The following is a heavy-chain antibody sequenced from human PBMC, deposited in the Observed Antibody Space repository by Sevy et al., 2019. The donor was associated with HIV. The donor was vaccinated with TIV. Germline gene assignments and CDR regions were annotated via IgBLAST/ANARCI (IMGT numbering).Heavy chain of an antibody. Sequence: GESLKISCKGSGYSFTSYWIGWVRQMPGKGLEWMGIIYPGDSDTRYSPSFQGQVTISADKSISTAYLQWRSLKASDTAMYYCAREKSYYYDSSGYYPSPANYWGQGTLVTVSS. V-gene: IGHV5-51*01. D-gene: IGHD3-22*01. CDR1: GYSFTSYW. CDR2: IYPGDSDT. J-gene: IGHJ4*02. CDR3: AREKSYYYDSSGYYPSPANY.